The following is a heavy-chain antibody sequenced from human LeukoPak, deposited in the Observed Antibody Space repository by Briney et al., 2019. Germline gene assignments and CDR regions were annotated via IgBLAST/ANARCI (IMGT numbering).Heavy chain of an antibody. Sequence: PSETLSLTCTVSGGSISSYYWSWIRQPAGKGLEWIGRIYTSGSTNYNPSLKSRVTMSVDTSKNQFSLKLSSVTAADTAVYYCARDGGVRGYSYGSGSLGYNWFDPWGQGTLVTVSS. J-gene: IGHJ5*02. CDR2: IYTSGST. D-gene: IGHD5-18*01. V-gene: IGHV4-4*07. CDR1: GGSISSYY. CDR3: ARDGGVRGYSYGSGSLGYNWFDP.